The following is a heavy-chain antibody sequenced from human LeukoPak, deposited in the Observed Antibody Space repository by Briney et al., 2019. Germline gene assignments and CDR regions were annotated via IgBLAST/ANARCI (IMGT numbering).Heavy chain of an antibody. Sequence: GGSLRLSCAASGFTFSSYSMNWVRQAPGKGLEWVSSISSSSSYIYYADSVKGRFTISRDNAKNSLYLQMNSLRAEDTAVYYCAREYSSGWYRAFDIWGQGTMVTVSS. V-gene: IGHV3-21*01. CDR3: AREYSSGWYRAFDI. J-gene: IGHJ3*02. CDR2: ISSSSSYI. D-gene: IGHD6-19*01. CDR1: GFTFSSYS.